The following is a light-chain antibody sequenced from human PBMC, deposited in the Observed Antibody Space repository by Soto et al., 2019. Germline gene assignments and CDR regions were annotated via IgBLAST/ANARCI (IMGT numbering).Light chain of an antibody. CDR2: DVS. Sequence: QSVLTQPASVSGSPGQSITISCTGASSDVGNYNYVSWYQQLPGKAPKLIIYDVSNRPSGVSDRFSGSKSGNTASLTISGLQAEDEADYYGCLYAVTLYVFAKGTKVTVL. CDR3: CLYAVTLYV. J-gene: IGLJ1*01. V-gene: IGLV2-14*03. CDR1: SSDVGNYNY.